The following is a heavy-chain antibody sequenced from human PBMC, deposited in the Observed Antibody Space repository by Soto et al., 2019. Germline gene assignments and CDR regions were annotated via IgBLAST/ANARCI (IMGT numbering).Heavy chain of an antibody. CDR3: ASRSYCSSTSCYIYYYMDV. V-gene: IGHV4-4*02. Sequence: QVQLQESGPGLVKPSGTLSLTCAVSSGSISSSNWWSWVRQPPGKGLEWIGEIYHSGSTNYNPSLKSRVTISVDKSKNQCSLKLSSVTAADTAVYYCASRSYCSSTSCYIYYYMDVWGKGTMVTVSS. CDR1: SGSISSSNW. D-gene: IGHD2-2*02. CDR2: IYHSGST. J-gene: IGHJ6*03.